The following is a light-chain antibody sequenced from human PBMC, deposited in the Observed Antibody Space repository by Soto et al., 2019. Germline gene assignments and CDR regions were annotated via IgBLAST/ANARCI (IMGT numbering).Light chain of an antibody. CDR3: SSYTRSSTL. V-gene: IGLV2-14*01. CDR2: AVT. J-gene: IGLJ1*01. CDR1: SSDVGGYNY. Sequence: QSVLTQPASVSGSPGQSITISCTGTSSDVGGYNYVSWYQQHPGKAPKLMIYAVTDRPSGVSSRFSGSKSGNTASLTIAGLQAEDEADYYCSSYTRSSTLFGTGAQVTVL.